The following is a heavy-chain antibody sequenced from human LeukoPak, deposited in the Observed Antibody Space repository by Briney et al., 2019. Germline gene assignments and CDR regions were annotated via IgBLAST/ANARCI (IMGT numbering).Heavy chain of an antibody. D-gene: IGHD6-13*01. V-gene: IGHV5-51*01. J-gene: IGHJ4*02. Sequence: ASVKVSCKASGYTFTGYYMHWVRQAPGQGLEWMGIIYPGDSDTRYSPSFQGQVTISADKSISTAYLQWSSLKASDTAMYYCARGQQPFDYWGQGTLVTVSS. CDR3: ARGQQPFDY. CDR1: GYTFTGYY. CDR2: IYPGDSDT.